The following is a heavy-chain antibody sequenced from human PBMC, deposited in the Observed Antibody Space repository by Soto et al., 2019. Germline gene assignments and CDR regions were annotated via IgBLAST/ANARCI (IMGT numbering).Heavy chain of an antibody. CDR3: ARDSGCSGGSCYPYYYYGMDV. D-gene: IGHD2-15*01. V-gene: IGHV1-18*01. Sequence: ASVKVSCKASGYTFTSYGISWVRQAPGQGLEWMGWISAYNGNTNYAQKLQGRVTMTTDTSTSTAYMELRSLRSDDTAVYYCARDSGCSGGSCYPYYYYGMDVWGQGTTVTVSS. CDR1: GYTFTSYG. CDR2: ISAYNGNT. J-gene: IGHJ6*02.